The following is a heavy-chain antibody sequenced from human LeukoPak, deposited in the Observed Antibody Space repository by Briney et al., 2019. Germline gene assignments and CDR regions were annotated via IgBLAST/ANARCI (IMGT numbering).Heavy chain of an antibody. CDR2: IYHSGST. J-gene: IGHJ3*02. CDR1: GSSISSGGYS. CDR3: ARSLSPTVTTFGFAFDI. Sequence: SETLSLTCAVSGSSISSGGYSWSWIRQPPGKGLEWIGYIYHSGSTYYNPSLKSRVTISVDRSKNQFSLKLSSVTAADTAVYYCARSLSPTVTTFGFAFDIWGQGTMVTVSS. V-gene: IGHV4-30-2*01. D-gene: IGHD4-17*01.